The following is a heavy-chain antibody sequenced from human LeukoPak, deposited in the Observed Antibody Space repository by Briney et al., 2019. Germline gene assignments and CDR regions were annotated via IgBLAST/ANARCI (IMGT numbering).Heavy chain of an antibody. CDR1: GGSISSYY. J-gene: IGHJ5*02. CDR2: IYYSGST. D-gene: IGHD1-26*01. Sequence: PSETLSLTCTVSGGSISSYYWSWIRQPPGKGLEWIGYIYYSGSTNYNPSLKSRVTISVDTSKNQFSLKLSSVTAADTAVYYCARHLGGSYYKGPNWFDPWGQGTLVTVSS. V-gene: IGHV4-59*08. CDR3: ARHLGGSYYKGPNWFDP.